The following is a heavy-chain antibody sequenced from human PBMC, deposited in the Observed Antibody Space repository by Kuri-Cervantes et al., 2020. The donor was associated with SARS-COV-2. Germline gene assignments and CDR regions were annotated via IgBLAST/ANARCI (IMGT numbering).Heavy chain of an antibody. J-gene: IGHJ6*03. D-gene: IGHD5-18*01. CDR1: GGSISSGSYY. CDR3: AREGLVTAYYYYMDV. V-gene: IGHV4-61*09. Sequence: SETLSLTCTVPGGSISSGSYYWSWIRQPAGKGLEWIGYIYTSGSTNYNPSLKSRVTISVDTSKNQFSLKLSSVTAADTAVYYCAREGLVTAYYYYMDVWGKGTTVTVSS. CDR2: IYTSGST.